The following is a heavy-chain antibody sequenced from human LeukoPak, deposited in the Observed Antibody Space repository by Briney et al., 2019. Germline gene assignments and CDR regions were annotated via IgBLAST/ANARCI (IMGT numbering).Heavy chain of an antibody. V-gene: IGHV4-34*01. Sequence: SETLSLTCAVYGGSFSGYYWSWIRQPPGKGLEWIGEINHSGSTNYNPSLKSRVTISVDTSKNQFSLKLSSVTAADTAVYYCARGVRHYDFWSGYPPERWFDPWGQGTLVTVSS. CDR3: ARGVRHYDFWSGYPPERWFDP. CDR2: INHSGST. CDR1: GGSFSGYY. J-gene: IGHJ5*02. D-gene: IGHD3-3*01.